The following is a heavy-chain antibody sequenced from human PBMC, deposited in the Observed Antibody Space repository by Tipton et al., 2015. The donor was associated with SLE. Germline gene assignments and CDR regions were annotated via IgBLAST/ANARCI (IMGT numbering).Heavy chain of an antibody. Sequence: GLVKPSQTLSLTCTVTGGSLTSDNYYWSWIRQHPGKGLEWIGTIFFSENTSYSPSLKSRVTITADMSKNHFSLKLTSVTAADTAVYYCARVTFIPYNYYYYMDVWGKGTTVIVSS. CDR1: GGSLTSDNYY. J-gene: IGHJ6*03. D-gene: IGHD2-21*01. CDR2: IFFSENT. CDR3: ARVTFIPYNYYYYMDV. V-gene: IGHV4-31*03.